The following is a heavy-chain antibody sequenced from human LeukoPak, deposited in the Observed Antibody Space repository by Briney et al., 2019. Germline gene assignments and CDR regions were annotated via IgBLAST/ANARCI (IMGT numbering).Heavy chain of an antibody. CDR3: ARGGKTIFGVVTHFVYFDY. V-gene: IGHV1-69*05. Sequence: VASVKVSCKASGGTLSSYAISWVRQAPGQGLEWMGGIIPIFGTANYAQKFQGRVTITTDESTSTAYMELSSLRSEDTAVYYCARGGKTIFGVVTHFVYFDYWGQGTLVTVSS. CDR2: IIPIFGTA. CDR1: GGTLSSYA. J-gene: IGHJ4*02. D-gene: IGHD3-3*01.